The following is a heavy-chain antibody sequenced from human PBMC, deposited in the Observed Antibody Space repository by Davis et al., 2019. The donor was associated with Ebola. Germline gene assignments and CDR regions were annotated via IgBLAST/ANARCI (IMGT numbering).Heavy chain of an antibody. D-gene: IGHD3-22*01. J-gene: IGHJ6*02. CDR1: GYTFNIYG. CDR3: ARGGSYDTGGHGLKYYYHGMDV. V-gene: IGHV1-18*01. CDR2: ISGYNGNA. Sequence: AVSVKVSCKASGYTFNIYGISWVRQAPGQGLEWMGWISGYNGNAYYPQNLRARVTMTTDTSTSTAYMELRGLRSDDTAVYYCARGGSYDTGGHGLKYYYHGMDVWGQGTTVTVSS.